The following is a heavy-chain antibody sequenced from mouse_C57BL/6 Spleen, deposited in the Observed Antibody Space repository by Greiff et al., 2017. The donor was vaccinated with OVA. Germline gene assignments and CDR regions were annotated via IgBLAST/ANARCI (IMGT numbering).Heavy chain of an antibody. Sequence: QVHVKQPGAELVKPGASVKLSCKASGYTFTSYWMQWVKQRPGQGLEWIGEIDPSDSYTNYNQKFKGKATLTVDTSSSTAYMQLSSLTSEDSAVYYCARLIYVGYFDYWGQGTTLTVSS. CDR1: GYTFTSYW. J-gene: IGHJ2*01. CDR3: ARLIYVGYFDY. V-gene: IGHV1-50*01. CDR2: IDPSDSYT. D-gene: IGHD1-1*01.